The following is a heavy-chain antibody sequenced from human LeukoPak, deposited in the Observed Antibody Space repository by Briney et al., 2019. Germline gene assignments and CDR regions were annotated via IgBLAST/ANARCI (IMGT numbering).Heavy chain of an antibody. CDR1: GFTFSSYA. J-gene: IGHJ4*02. V-gene: IGHV3-23*01. Sequence: PGGSLRLSCAASGFTFSSYAMSWVRQAPGKGLEWVSAISGSGGSTYYADSVKGLFTISRDNSKNTLYLQMNSLRAEDTAVYYCAGGEYSSGPNDYWGQGTLVTVSS. CDR2: ISGSGGST. D-gene: IGHD6-19*01. CDR3: AGGEYSSGPNDY.